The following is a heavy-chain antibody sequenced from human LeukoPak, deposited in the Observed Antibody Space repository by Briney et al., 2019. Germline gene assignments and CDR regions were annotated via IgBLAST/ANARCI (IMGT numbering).Heavy chain of an antibody. J-gene: IGHJ4*02. Sequence: PGGSLRLSCAASGFTFSGYGMHWVRQAPGKGLEWVAVIWYDGSNKYYADSVKGRFTISRDNSKNTLYLQMNSLRAEDTAVYYSAKDHPRYSSSWLPFDYWGQGTLVTVSS. CDR1: GFTFSGYG. D-gene: IGHD6-13*01. CDR2: IWYDGSNK. V-gene: IGHV3-33*06. CDR3: AKDHPRYSSSWLPFDY.